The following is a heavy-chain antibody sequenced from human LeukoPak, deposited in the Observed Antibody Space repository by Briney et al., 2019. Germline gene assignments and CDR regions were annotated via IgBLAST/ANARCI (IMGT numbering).Heavy chain of an antibody. V-gene: IGHV1-18*01. D-gene: IGHD3-9*01. CDR3: ASEPPRDILTGTCDY. CDR2: ISAYNGNT. J-gene: IGHJ4*02. Sequence: GASVKVSCKASGYTFTSYGISWVRQAPGQGLEWMGWISAYNGNTNYAQKFQGRVTITTDESTSTAYMELSSLRSEDTAVYYCASEPPRDILTGTCDYWGQGTLVTVSS. CDR1: GYTFTSYG.